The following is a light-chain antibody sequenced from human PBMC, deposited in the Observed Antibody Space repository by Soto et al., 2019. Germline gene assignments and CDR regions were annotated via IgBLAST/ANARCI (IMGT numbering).Light chain of an antibody. V-gene: IGKV1-9*01. Sequence: IQLTQSPSSLSASVGDRVTITCRASQGITSYLAWYQQRPGKAPGLLIYSASTLQSGVPSRFSGSGYGTDFSLTISSLQPEDFATYYCQQLYSHPLTFGGGTKVEIK. J-gene: IGKJ4*01. CDR1: QGITSY. CDR2: SAS. CDR3: QQLYSHPLT.